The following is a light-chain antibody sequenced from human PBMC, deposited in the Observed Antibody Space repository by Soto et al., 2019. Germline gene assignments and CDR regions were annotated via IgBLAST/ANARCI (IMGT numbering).Light chain of an antibody. CDR3: QQYNNWPQT. CDR2: GAS. V-gene: IGKV3-15*01. J-gene: IGKJ1*01. Sequence: EIVFTHSPATLSVSTGERVTLSCRASQSVSSNLAWYQQKPGQAPRLLIYGASTRATGIPARFSGSGSGTEFTLTISSLQSEDFAVYYCQQYNNWPQTFGQGTKVDIK. CDR1: QSVSSN.